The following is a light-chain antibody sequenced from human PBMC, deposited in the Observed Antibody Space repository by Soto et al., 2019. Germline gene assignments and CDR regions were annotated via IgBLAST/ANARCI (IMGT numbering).Light chain of an antibody. CDR3: QQYNNWPPMYT. Sequence: EIVMTQSPATLSVSPGERATLSCRASQSVSSNLAWYQQKPAQPPRLLIYGASTRATGIPTRFSGSGSGTEFTLTISSLQSEDFAVYYCQQYNNWPPMYTFGQGTKLEIK. V-gene: IGKV3-15*01. J-gene: IGKJ2*01. CDR2: GAS. CDR1: QSVSSN.